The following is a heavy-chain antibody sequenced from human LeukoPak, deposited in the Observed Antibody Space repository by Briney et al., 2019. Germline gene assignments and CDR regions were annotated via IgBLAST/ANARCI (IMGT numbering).Heavy chain of an antibody. J-gene: IGHJ4*02. Sequence: SVKVSCKASGGTFSSYAISWVRQAPGQGLEWMGGIIPIFGTANYAQKFQGRVTITTDESSIAAYMELNDLRSEDTAVYYCAKDGEGGGFDYWGQGTLITVSS. CDR2: IIPIFGTA. CDR3: AKDGEGGGFDY. V-gene: IGHV1-69*05. CDR1: GGTFSSYA. D-gene: IGHD3-10*01.